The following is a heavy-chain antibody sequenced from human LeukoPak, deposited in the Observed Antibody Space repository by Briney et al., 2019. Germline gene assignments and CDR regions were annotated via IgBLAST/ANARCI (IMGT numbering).Heavy chain of an antibody. Sequence: GGSLRLSCAASGFVFSNYAMSWVRQAPGRGLEWVSTISGRADSTYSADSVRGRFTIHRDSYKNTLSLQMDSLRAEDTAVYYCARSPLIRESYGDKIVKFDYWGQETLVTVSS. CDR1: GFVFSNYA. D-gene: IGHD4-17*01. J-gene: IGHJ4*02. CDR2: ISGRADST. V-gene: IGHV3-23*01. CDR3: ARSPLIRESYGDKIVKFDY.